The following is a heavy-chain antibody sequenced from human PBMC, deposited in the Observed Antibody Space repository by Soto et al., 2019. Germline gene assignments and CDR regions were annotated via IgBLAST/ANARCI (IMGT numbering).Heavy chain of an antibody. CDR2: MNPNSGNT. D-gene: IGHD5-12*01. J-gene: IGHJ6*02. CDR3: ARRGYSGYDWGYYYYGMDV. Sequence: ASVKVSCKASGYTSTSYDINWVRQATGQGLEWMGWMNPNSGNTGYAQKFQGRVTMTRNTSISTAYMELSSLRSEDTAVYYCARRGYSGYDWGYYYYGMDVWGQGTTVTVSS. V-gene: IGHV1-8*01. CDR1: GYTSTSYD.